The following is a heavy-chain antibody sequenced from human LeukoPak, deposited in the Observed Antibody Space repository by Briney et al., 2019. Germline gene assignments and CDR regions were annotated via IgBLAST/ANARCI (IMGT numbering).Heavy chain of an antibody. CDR1: GFTFGGYG. J-gene: IGHJ4*02. CDR3: TRYNNDHFDY. D-gene: IGHD1-14*01. CDR2: IAYDGSRA. Sequence: GGSLRLSCAGSGFTFGGYGMHRFRQTPGKGLEWVAVIAYDGSRAFYADSVKGRFTISRDNSKNTMSVQMDDLRAEDTAVYYCTRYNNDHFDYWGQGTLVSVSS. V-gene: IGHV3-33*01.